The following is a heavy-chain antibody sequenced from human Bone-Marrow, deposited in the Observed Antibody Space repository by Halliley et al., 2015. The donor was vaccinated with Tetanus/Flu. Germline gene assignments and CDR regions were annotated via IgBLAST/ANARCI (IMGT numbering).Heavy chain of an antibody. D-gene: IGHD2-15*01. Sequence: LVKPTQTLSLTCAISGDSVSGNSVAWNWIRQSPSRGLEWLGRTYLRSRWNSEYAVSVKNRITISPDTSNNQFSLQLSSVSPEDTAVYYFAREGPYRGGYSNDPFDFWGQGTLVTVSS. CDR2: TYLRSRWNS. V-gene: IGHV6-1*01. J-gene: IGHJ4*02. CDR1: GDSVSGNSVA. CDR3: AREGPYRGGYSNDPFDF.